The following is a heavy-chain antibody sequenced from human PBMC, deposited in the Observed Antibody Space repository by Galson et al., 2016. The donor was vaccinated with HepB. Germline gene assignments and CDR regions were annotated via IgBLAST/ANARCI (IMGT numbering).Heavy chain of an antibody. J-gene: IGHJ4*02. CDR3: ARDTVRGYDYGGPVDY. V-gene: IGHV3-23*01. D-gene: IGHD5-18*01. CDR1: GFTFSSYA. Sequence: SLRLSCAASGFTFSSYAMTWVRQVPGKGLEWVSGISDSGGSTYYADSVKGRFTISRDNSKNTLYLQMNSLRAEDTAVYYCARDTVRGYDYGGPVDYWGQGTLVTVSS. CDR2: ISDSGGST.